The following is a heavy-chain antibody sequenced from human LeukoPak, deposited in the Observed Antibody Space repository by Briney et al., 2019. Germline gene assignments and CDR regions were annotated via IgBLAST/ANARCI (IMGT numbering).Heavy chain of an antibody. Sequence: ASVKVSCKASGYTFTGYYMHWVRQAPGQGLEWMGWINPNSGGTNYAQKFQGRVTMTRDTSISTAYMELSRLRSDDTAVYYCARARKIVVVPAANGVFDPWGQGTLVTVSS. CDR1: GYTFTGYY. J-gene: IGHJ5*02. D-gene: IGHD2-2*01. CDR3: ARARKIVVVPAANGVFDP. V-gene: IGHV1-2*02. CDR2: INPNSGGT.